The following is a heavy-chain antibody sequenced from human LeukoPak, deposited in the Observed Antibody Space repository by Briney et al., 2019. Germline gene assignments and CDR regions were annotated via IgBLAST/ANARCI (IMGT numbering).Heavy chain of an antibody. V-gene: IGHV1-58*01. CDR3: AADTCSSTSCSGYYYYYMDV. CDR2: IVVGSGNT. D-gene: IGHD2-2*01. Sequence: ASVKVSCKASGFTFTISAVQWVRQARGQRLEWIGWIVVGSGNTNYAQKFQERVTITRDMSTSTAYMELSSLRSEDTAVYYCAADTCSSTSCSGYYYYYMDVWGKGTTVTVSS. CDR1: GFTFTISA. J-gene: IGHJ6*03.